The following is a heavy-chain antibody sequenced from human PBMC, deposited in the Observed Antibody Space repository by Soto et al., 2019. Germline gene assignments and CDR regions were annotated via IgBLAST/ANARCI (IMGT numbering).Heavy chain of an antibody. CDR1: GFTFSSYG. D-gene: IGHD2-2*01. J-gene: IGHJ5*02. CDR3: AKDHVVVVPAASWFDP. Sequence: GWSLRLSCAASGFTFSSYGMHWVRQAPGKGLEWVAVISYDGSNKYYADSVKGRFTISRDNSKNTLYLQMNSLRAEDTAVYYCAKDHVVVVPAASWFDPWGQGTLVTVSS. V-gene: IGHV3-30*18. CDR2: ISYDGSNK.